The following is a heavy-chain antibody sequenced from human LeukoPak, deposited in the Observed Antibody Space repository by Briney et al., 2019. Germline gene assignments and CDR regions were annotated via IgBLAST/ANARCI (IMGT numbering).Heavy chain of an antibody. D-gene: IGHD3-10*01. CDR1: GYSFTSYW. CDR2: IYPGDSDT. J-gene: IGHJ4*02. V-gene: IGHV5-51*01. CDR3: ATIAYYGSGSYPGPDY. Sequence: GESLKISCKGSGYSFTSYWIGWVRQMPGKGLEWMGIIYPGDSDTRSSPTFQGQVTISADKSISTAYLQWSSLKASDTAMYYCATIAYYGSGSYPGPDYWGQGTLVTVSS.